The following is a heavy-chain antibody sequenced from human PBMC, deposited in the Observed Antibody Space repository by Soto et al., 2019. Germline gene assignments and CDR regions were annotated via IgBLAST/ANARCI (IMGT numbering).Heavy chain of an antibody. Sequence: SETLSLTCAVSGGSLTSGTYSWNWIRQPPGKGLEWIGYIFPIGTTYYNPSLKSRVSISMDVSKNQFSLNLRSLTAADTAVYYCARGREFDSWGQGTLVTFSS. V-gene: IGHV4-30-2*01. CDR1: GGSLTSGTYS. J-gene: IGHJ4*02. CDR2: IFPIGTT. CDR3: ARGREFDS.